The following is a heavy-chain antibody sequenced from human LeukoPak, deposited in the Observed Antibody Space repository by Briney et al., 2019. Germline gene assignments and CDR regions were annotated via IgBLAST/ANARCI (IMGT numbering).Heavy chain of an antibody. CDR2: MNPNSGNT. J-gene: IGHJ4*02. V-gene: IGHV1-8*01. Sequence: ASVNVSCTASGYTFTSYDINWVRQATGQGLECMGWMNPNSGNTGYAQKFQGRVTMTRSTSISTAYMELSSLRSEDTAVYYCARGLGEQLVPMGYWGQGTLVTVSS. CDR1: GYTFTSYD. D-gene: IGHD6-6*01. CDR3: ARGLGEQLVPMGY.